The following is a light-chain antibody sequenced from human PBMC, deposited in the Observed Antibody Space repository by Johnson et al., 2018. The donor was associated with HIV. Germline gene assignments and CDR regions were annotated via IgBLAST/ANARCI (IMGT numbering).Light chain of an antibody. CDR3: GTWDSTLRAEV. V-gene: IGLV1-51*02. CDR2: ENI. CDR1: SSNIGNNY. Sequence: QSVLTQPPSVSAAPGQKVTISCSGSSSNIGNNYVSWYQQLPGTAPKLLVYENIMRPSGIPDRFSGSKSGTSATLGITGLPTGDEADYYCGTWDSTLRAEVFGTGTNVTVL. J-gene: IGLJ1*01.